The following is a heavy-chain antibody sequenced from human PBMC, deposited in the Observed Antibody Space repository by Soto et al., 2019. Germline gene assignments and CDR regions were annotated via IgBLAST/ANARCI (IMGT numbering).Heavy chain of an antibody. D-gene: IGHD3-22*01. V-gene: IGHV3-66*01. CDR3: AREWVIGEGSPDH. CDR2: IYSGGST. CDR1: GFTVSSNY. Sequence: EVQLVESGGGLVQPGGSLRLSCAASGFTVSSNYMSWVRQAPGKGLEWVSVIYSGGSTYYADSLKGRFTISRDNSKNTLYLQMNSLRAEDTSVDYCAREWVIGEGSPDHWGQGTLVTVSS. J-gene: IGHJ5*02.